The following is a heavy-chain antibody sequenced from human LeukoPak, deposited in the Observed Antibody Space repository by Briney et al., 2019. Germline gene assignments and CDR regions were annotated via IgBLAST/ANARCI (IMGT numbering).Heavy chain of an antibody. CDR2: INPNSGGT. Sequence: ASVKVSCKASGYTFTTHGISWVRQAPGQGLEWMGWINPNSGGTNYAQKFQGRVTMTRDTSINTAYMELSRLTSDDTAVYYCARVNTYCTGGSCHYPTDYWGQGTLVTVSS. D-gene: IGHD2-15*01. J-gene: IGHJ4*02. CDR3: ARVNTYCTGGSCHYPTDY. CDR1: GYTFTTHG. V-gene: IGHV1-2*02.